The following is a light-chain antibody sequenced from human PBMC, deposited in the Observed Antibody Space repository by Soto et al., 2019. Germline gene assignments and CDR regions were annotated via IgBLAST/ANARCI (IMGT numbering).Light chain of an antibody. CDR2: GAF. CDR1: QSVSST. J-gene: IGKJ4*01. Sequence: IVLSQSPGTLSLSPGERATLSCRASQSVSSTLAWYQQKPGQAPRLLIYGAFIRATGIPARFSGSGSGTEFTLTISSLQSEDFAVYYCQQYSYWPLTFGGGTKVDIK. CDR3: QQYSYWPLT. V-gene: IGKV3-15*01.